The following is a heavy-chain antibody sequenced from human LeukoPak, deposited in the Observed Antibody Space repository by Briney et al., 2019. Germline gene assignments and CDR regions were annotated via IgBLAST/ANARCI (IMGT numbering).Heavy chain of an antibody. J-gene: IGHJ4*02. CDR2: INPNSGGT. V-gene: IGHV1-2*02. CDR1: GYTFTGYY. CDR3: ARGPRGSGSYFFDF. Sequence: ASVKVSCTASGYTFTGYYMHWVRQAPGQGLEWMAWINPNSGGTNYAQKFQGRVTMSRDTSISTAYMELSRLRSDDTAVYYCARGPRGSGSYFFDFWGQGTLVTVSS. D-gene: IGHD3-10*01.